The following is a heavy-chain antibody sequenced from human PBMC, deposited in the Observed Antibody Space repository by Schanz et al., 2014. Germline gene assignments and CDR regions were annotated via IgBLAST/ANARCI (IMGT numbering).Heavy chain of an antibody. CDR3: ARDFSAYVGNYFDY. V-gene: IGHV1-18*01. D-gene: IGHD5-12*01. Sequence: QVQLVQSGGEMKKPGASVKVSCKASGYTFTSHGISWVRQAPGQGPEWIGWISAYNGNTNYAQKLQGRVTMTTDTSTSTAYMELRSLRFDDTAVYYCARDFSAYVGNYFDYWGQGTLVTVSS. CDR2: ISAYNGNT. J-gene: IGHJ4*02. CDR1: GYTFTSHG.